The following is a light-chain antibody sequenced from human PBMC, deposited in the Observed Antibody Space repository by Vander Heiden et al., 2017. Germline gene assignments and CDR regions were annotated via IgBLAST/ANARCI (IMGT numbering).Light chain of an antibody. J-gene: IGLJ2*01. CDR1: NIGSKS. Sequence: SYVLTQPPSVSVAPGQTARITCGGNNIGSKSVHWYPQKTGPAPVLVVYDDSDRRSGIPERFSGSNSGNTATVTISRVEAGDEADYYCQVWDRSSDHVVFGGGTKLTVL. CDR2: DDS. CDR3: QVWDRSSDHVV. V-gene: IGLV3-21*02.